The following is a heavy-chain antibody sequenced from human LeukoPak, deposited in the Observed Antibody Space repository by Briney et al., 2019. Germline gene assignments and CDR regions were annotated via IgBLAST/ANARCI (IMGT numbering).Heavy chain of an antibody. CDR2: IYHSGST. CDR3: ARVRGYCSSTICYRYYFDY. D-gene: IGHD2-2*01. CDR1: GYSISSGYY. Sequence: SETLSLTCTVSGYSISSGYYWGWIRQPPGKGLEWIGTIYHSGSTYYNPPLKSRVTISVDTSKNQFSLKLTSVTAADTAVYYCARVRGYCSSTICYRYYFDYWGQGTLVTVST. J-gene: IGHJ4*02. V-gene: IGHV4-38-2*02.